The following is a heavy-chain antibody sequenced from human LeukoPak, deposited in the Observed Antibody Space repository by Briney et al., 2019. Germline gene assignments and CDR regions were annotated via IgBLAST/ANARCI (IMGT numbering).Heavy chain of an antibody. CDR3: ARGFQTRTGPTEVDDY. CDR2: MNPNSGNT. V-gene: IGHV1-8*01. Sequence: ASVTVSFKASGYTFTIYDINWVRQATGQGLERMGWMNPNSGNTGYSQKFQCSVTITRNTSISTAYMELSILRSEDTAVYYCARGFQTRTGPTEVDDYWGQGTLVTVSS. CDR1: GYTFTIYD. J-gene: IGHJ4*02. D-gene: IGHD1-1*01.